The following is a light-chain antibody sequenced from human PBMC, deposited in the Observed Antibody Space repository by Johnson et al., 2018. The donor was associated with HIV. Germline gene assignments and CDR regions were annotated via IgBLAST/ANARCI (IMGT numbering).Light chain of an antibody. CDR3: GTWDSSLSAGV. Sequence: PPSVSAAPGQKVTISCSGSSSNIGNNYVSWYQQLPGTAPKLLIYENNKRPSGLPHRFSGSKSGTSATLGITGLQTGDEADYYSGTWDSSLSAGVFGTGTKVTVL. V-gene: IGLV1-51*02. CDR1: SSNIGNNY. CDR2: ENN. J-gene: IGLJ1*01.